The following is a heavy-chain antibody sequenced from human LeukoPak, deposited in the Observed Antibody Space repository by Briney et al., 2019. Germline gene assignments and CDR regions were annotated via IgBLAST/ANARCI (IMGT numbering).Heavy chain of an antibody. Sequence: GASVKVSCKASGGTFSSYAISWVRQAPGQGLEWMGGIIPIFGTANYAQKFQGRVTITADESTSTAYMELSSLRSEDTAVYYCARSYDSSGYYYRRIYYYYGMDVWGQGTTVTVSS. V-gene: IGHV1-69*13. D-gene: IGHD3-22*01. CDR1: GGTFSSYA. CDR3: ARSYDSSGYYYRRIYYYYGMDV. CDR2: IIPIFGTA. J-gene: IGHJ6*02.